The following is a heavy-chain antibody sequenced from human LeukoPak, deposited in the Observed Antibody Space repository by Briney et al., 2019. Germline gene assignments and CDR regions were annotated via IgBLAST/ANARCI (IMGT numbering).Heavy chain of an antibody. J-gene: IGHJ4*02. CDR1: GFNFRYYG. V-gene: IGHV3-23*01. CDR3: AKDLEGSGMFGGIDS. CDR2: ISASAGTT. D-gene: IGHD3-10*02. Sequence: PGGSLRLSCEASGFNFRYYGMNWVRQAPGKGLEWVSGISASAGTTYYADSVKGRFTISRDISKNTLSLQMSSLRAEDTAGYYCAKDLEGSGMFGGIDSWGQGTLVTVSS.